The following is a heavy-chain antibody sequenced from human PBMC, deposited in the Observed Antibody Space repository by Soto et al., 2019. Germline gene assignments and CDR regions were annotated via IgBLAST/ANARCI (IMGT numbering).Heavy chain of an antibody. V-gene: IGHV4-59*01. Sequence: PSETLSLTCTVSGGSISSYYWSWIRQPPGKGLEWIGYIYYSGSTNYNPSLKSRVTISVDTSKNQFSLKLSSVTAADTAVYYCERVRYSSGLTKLFDYWGQGTLVTVSS. CDR2: IYYSGST. J-gene: IGHJ4*02. D-gene: IGHD6-19*01. CDR3: ERVRYSSGLTKLFDY. CDR1: GGSISSYY.